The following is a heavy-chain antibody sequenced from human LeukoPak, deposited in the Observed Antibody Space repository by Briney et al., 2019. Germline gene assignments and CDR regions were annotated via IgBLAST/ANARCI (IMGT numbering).Heavy chain of an antibody. J-gene: IGHJ5*02. CDR1: GYSLTALA. V-gene: IGHV1-24*01. D-gene: IGHD4-17*01. CDR2: FDPDDGAR. CDR3: ASDRTMTTVTSGQSWDDP. Sequence: ASVKVSCKVSGYSLTALAIHWVRQAPGKGLEWMGRFDPDDGARIYSQRFQDRFLMTEDPASDTAYMEVSGLRSEDTAVYFCASDRTMTTVTSGQSWDDPWGQGTLVTVSS.